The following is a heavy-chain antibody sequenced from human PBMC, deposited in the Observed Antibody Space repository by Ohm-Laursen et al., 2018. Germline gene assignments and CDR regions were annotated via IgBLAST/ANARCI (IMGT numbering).Heavy chain of an antibody. CDR2: ISYDGSNK. D-gene: IGHD4-11*01. V-gene: IGHV3-30*18. CDR1: GFIFSSYG. Sequence: SLRLSCAAAGFIFSSYGMHWVRQAPGKGLGWVAVISYDGSNKYYVDFVKGRFTISRDSSKNTLYLQMNSLRAEDTAVYYCAKDIREDYSNIGDPFDYWGQGILVTVSS. CDR3: AKDIREDYSNIGDPFDY. J-gene: IGHJ4*02.